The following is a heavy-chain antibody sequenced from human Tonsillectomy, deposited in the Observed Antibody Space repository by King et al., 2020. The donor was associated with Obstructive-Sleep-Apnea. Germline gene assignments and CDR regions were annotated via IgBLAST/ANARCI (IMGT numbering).Heavy chain of an antibody. D-gene: IGHD6-13*01. CDR3: TALHGYSSSWA. CDR1: GFTFSNAW. J-gene: IGHJ4*02. CDR2: IKSKTDGGTT. V-gene: IGHV3-15*01. Sequence: VQLVESGGGLVKPGGSLRLSCAASGFTFSNAWMSWVRQAPGKGLEWVGRIKSKTDGGTTDYAAPVKGRFTISRDDSKNTLYLQMNSLKTEDTAVYYCTALHGYSSSWAWGQGTLVTVSS.